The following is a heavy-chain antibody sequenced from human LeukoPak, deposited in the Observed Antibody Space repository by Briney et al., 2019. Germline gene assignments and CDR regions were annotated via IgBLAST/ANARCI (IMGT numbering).Heavy chain of an antibody. J-gene: IGHJ3*01. CDR2: IYYSGST. V-gene: IGHV4-39*07. CDR1: GGSISSSSYY. Sequence: SETLSLTCTVSGGSISSSSYYWGWIRQPPGKGLEWIGSIYYSGSTYYNPSLKSRVTISVDTSKNQFSLKLSSVTAADTAVYYCARGCGGDCYSDAFDLWGQGTMVTVSS. CDR3: ARGCGGDCYSDAFDL. D-gene: IGHD2-21*02.